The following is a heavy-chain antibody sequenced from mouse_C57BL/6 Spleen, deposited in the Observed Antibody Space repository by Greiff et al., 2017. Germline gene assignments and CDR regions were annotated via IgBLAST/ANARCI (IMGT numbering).Heavy chain of an antibody. CDR2: IDPADGDT. CDR3: DRACDSFPHDLDY. Sequence: VQLQQSGAELVKPGASVKLSCTASGFNIKDYYMHWVKQRTEQGLEWIGRIDPADGDTNYAPTFQGTATITADTSSHTAYLQLSSLTSEDTAVYYCDRACDSFPHDLDYWGQGTTLTVSS. D-gene: IGHD2-12*01. V-gene: IGHV14-2*01. CDR1: GFNIKDYY. J-gene: IGHJ2*01.